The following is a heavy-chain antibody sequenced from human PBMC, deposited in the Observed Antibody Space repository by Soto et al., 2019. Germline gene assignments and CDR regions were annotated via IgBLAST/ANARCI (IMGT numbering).Heavy chain of an antibody. J-gene: IGHJ6*02. CDR3: ARPGHYYGSGSGYYYGMDV. Sequence: ASVKVSCKASGGTFSSYAISWVRQAPGQGPEWMGGIIPIFGTANYAQKFQGRVTITADESTSTAYMELSSLRSEDTAVYYCARPGHYYGSGSGYYYGMDVWGQGTTVTVSS. CDR2: IIPIFGTA. V-gene: IGHV1-69*01. CDR1: GGTFSSYA. D-gene: IGHD3-10*01.